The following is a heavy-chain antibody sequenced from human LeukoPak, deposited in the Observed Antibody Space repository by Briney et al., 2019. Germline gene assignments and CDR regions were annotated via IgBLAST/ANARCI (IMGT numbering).Heavy chain of an antibody. CDR1: GFTFRTYA. J-gene: IGHJ4*02. CDR3: AKSDCGGDCHLLDY. CDR2: FGGSGGSI. Sequence: GGSLRLSCAASGFTFRTYAMSWVRQAPGKGLEWVSHFGGSGGSIYYADSVKGRFTISRDNSKNTLYLQMNSLRAEDTAVYYCAKSDCGGDCHLLDYWGQGTLVTVSS. V-gene: IGHV3-23*01. D-gene: IGHD2-21*02.